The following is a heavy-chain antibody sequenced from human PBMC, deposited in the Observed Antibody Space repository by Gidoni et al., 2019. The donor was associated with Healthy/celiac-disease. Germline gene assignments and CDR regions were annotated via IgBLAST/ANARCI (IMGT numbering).Heavy chain of an antibody. Sequence: QVQLVQSGAEVTKPGSSVKVSCNASGGTFSSSAISWVRQAPGQALEWMGGIIPSCGTANYAQKFQGRVTITADESTSTAYMELSSLRSEDTAVYYCAREGIAVAGRGKYYFDYWGQGTLVTVSS. D-gene: IGHD6-19*01. CDR2: IIPSCGTA. CDR3: AREGIAVAGRGKYYFDY. J-gene: IGHJ4*02. CDR1: GGTFSSSA. V-gene: IGHV1-69*01.